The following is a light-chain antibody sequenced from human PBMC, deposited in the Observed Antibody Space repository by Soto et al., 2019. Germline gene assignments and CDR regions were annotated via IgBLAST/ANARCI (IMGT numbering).Light chain of an antibody. Sequence: QSVLTQPASVSGSPGQSITISCTGTTRDVGGYNFVSWYQHHPGEAPKLMIYEVSNRPSGVSHRFSASKSGNTASLSISGLQAEDEADYYCSSYTTSSTLACVFGTGTKLTVL. CDR2: EVS. J-gene: IGLJ1*01. CDR3: SSYTTSSTLACV. CDR1: TRDVGGYNF. V-gene: IGLV2-14*01.